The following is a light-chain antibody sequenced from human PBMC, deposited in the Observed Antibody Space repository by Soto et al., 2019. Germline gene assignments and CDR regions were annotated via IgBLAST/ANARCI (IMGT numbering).Light chain of an antibody. Sequence: EIVMTQCPAILSVSPGEGASLSCRASENVRTKVGSYPQKAGQAPRLPIYGASTRATGVPDRFSGSGSGTDLTITISRLQPEDFELYYCLQYNIWPRTFGQGTKVDIK. CDR3: LQYNIWPRT. J-gene: IGKJ1*01. CDR2: GAS. CDR1: ENVRTK. V-gene: IGKV3-15*01.